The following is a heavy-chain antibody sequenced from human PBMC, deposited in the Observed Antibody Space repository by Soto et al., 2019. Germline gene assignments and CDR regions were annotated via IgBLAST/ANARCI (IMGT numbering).Heavy chain of an antibody. V-gene: IGHV3-74*01. CDR1: GFTFSSYW. CDR2: IDNAGSSV. Sequence: EVQLVESGGGLVQPGGSLRLSCAASGFTFSSYWMHWVRQAPGKGLVWVSRIDNAGSSVRYSYSVKGRFTISRDNAKNTPYLQMNSLRAEDTAVYSCTRVGRSMSGMDVWGQGTTVTVSS. J-gene: IGHJ6*02. CDR3: TRVGRSMSGMDV.